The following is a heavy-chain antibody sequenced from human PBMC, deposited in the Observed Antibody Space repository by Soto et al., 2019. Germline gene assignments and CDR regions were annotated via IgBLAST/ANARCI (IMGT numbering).Heavy chain of an antibody. Sequence: QITLKESGPTLVKPTQTLTLTCTFSGFSFSTSGVGMGWVRQPPGKALEWLALIYWDDDKRYSPSQKSRLTITKDTSKNQVVLTMTNMDPMDTATYYCGRVRSGLSPFDYWGQGTLVTVSS. CDR2: IYWDDDK. D-gene: IGHD3-10*01. J-gene: IGHJ4*02. V-gene: IGHV2-5*02. CDR3: GRVRSGLSPFDY. CDR1: GFSFSTSGVG.